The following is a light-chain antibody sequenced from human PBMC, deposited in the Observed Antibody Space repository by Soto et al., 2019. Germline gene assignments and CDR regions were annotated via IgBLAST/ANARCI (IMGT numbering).Light chain of an antibody. CDR2: DAS. CDR1: QSVSSY. CDR3: QQRSTWWT. Sequence: IVLTQSPATLSLSPGERATLSCRASQSVSSYLAWYQQKPGQAPRLLIYDASNRATGIPARFSGSGSGTDFTLTISSLEPEDFAVYYCQQRSTWWTFGQGTKVDIK. J-gene: IGKJ1*01. V-gene: IGKV3-11*01.